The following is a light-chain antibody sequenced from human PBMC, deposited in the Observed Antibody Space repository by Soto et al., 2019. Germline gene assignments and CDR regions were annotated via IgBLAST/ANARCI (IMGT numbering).Light chain of an antibody. CDR1: SSDGGGYNY. V-gene: IGLV2-14*01. J-gene: IGLJ1*01. Sequence: SVLTQPASVSGSPGQSITISCTGTSSDGGGYNYVSWYQQHPGKAPKLMIYEVSNRPSGVSNRFSGSKSGNTASLTISGLQAEDEADYCCSSYTSSSTLLYVFGTGTKVTVX. CDR2: EVS. CDR3: SSYTSSSTLLYV.